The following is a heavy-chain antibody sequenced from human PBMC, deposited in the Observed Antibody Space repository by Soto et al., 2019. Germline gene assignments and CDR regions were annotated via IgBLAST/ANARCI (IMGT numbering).Heavy chain of an antibody. V-gene: IGHV4-4*02. J-gene: IGHJ3*02. D-gene: IGHD4-17*01. CDR1: SGSISSSNW. CDR2: IYHSGST. CDR3: ARERTYGDYGGMSAFDI. Sequence: QVQLQESGPGLVKPSGTLSLTCAVSSGSISSSNWWSWVRQPPGKGLEWIGEIYHSGSTNYNPYLKSRVTISVDKSKNQFSLKLSSVTAADTAVYYCARERTYGDYGGMSAFDIWGQGTMVTVSS.